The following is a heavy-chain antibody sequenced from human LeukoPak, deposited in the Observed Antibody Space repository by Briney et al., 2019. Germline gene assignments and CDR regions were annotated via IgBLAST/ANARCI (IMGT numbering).Heavy chain of an antibody. CDR3: AREISLQLLYTFDY. CDR2: MNPNSGDT. CDR1: GYTFTSYD. Sequence: GASVKVSCKASGYTFTSYDINWVRQATGQGLEWMGWMNPNSGDTGYAQKFQGRVTMTRNTSISTAYMELRSLRSDDTAVYYCAREISLQLLYTFDYWGQGTLVTVSS. J-gene: IGHJ4*02. D-gene: IGHD2-2*02. V-gene: IGHV1-8*01.